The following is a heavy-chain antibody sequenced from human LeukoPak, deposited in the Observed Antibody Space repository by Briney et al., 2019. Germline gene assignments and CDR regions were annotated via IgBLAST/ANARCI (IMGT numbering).Heavy chain of an antibody. CDR2: IYYSGST. D-gene: IGHD4-17*01. J-gene: IGHJ5*02. V-gene: IGHV4-59*12. Sequence: SETLSLTCSVSGGSMSSYYWSWIRQSPGKGLEWIGYIYYSGSTNYNPSLKSRVTISVDTSKNQFSLKLSSVTAADTAVYYCARDVGRDYGDYSGLWFDPWGQGTLVTVSS. CDR1: GGSMSSYY. CDR3: ARDVGRDYGDYSGLWFDP.